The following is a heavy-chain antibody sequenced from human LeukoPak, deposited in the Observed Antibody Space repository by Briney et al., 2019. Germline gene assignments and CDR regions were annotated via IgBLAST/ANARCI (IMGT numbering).Heavy chain of an antibody. CDR2: IYTSGTI. Sequence: SETLSLTCTVSGGSISSYYWSWIRQPAGTALEWIGRIYTSGTITYNPSLKSRVTLSVDTSENQFSLTLNSVTAADTAVYYCARGGIHSFDSSGYYSDYWGQGTLVTVSS. CDR3: ARGGIHSFDSSGYYSDY. CDR1: GGSISSYY. V-gene: IGHV4-4*07. J-gene: IGHJ4*02. D-gene: IGHD3-22*01.